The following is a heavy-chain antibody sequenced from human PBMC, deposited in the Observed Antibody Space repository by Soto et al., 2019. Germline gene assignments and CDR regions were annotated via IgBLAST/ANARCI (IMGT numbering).Heavy chain of an antibody. J-gene: IGHJ4*02. CDR2: IIPIFGTA. CDR3: ANKRDKYYFDY. V-gene: IGHV1-69*13. Sequence: SGKVSCKASGGTFSSYAISWVRQAPGQGLEWMGGIIPIFGTANYAQKFQGRVTITADESTSTAYMELSSLRSEDTAVYYCANKRDKYYFDYWGQGTLVTAPQ. CDR1: GGTFSSYA.